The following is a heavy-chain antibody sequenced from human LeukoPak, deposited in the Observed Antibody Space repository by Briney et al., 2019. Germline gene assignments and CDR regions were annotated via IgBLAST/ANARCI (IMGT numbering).Heavy chain of an antibody. D-gene: IGHD3-3*01. CDR1: GGSISRFY. CDR2: IYYDGST. Sequence: PSETPSLTCSVSGGSISRFYWSWIRQPPGRGLEWIGHIYYDGSTNYSPSLKSRVSISIDMSKNQFSLNLTSVTPADTAVYYCAREWRNTIFGVVRYFNLWGRGTLVTVSS. V-gene: IGHV4-59*01. CDR3: AREWRNTIFGVVRYFNL. J-gene: IGHJ2*01.